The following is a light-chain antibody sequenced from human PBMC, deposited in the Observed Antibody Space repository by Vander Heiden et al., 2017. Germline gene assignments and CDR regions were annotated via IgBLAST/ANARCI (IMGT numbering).Light chain of an antibody. CDR1: QIISSY. CDR3: KQSERTPRT. CDR2: AAS. V-gene: IGKV1-39*01. J-gene: IGKJ1*01. Sequence: DIQLSQSPSSLSASVGDRVTITCRASQIISSYLNWFQQKPGKAPKRLIYAASSLQSGVPERFSGSGSGTDFTLEISRVQAEDFGTYYCKQSERTPRTFGQGTKVEIK.